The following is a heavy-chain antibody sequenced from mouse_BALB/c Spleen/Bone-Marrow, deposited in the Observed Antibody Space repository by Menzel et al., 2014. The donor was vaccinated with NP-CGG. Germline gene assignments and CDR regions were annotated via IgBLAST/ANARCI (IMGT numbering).Heavy chain of an antibody. V-gene: IGHV5-17*02. CDR1: GFTFSSFA. J-gene: IGHJ2*01. Sequence: EVKLVDSGGGLVQPGGSRKLSCAASGFTFSSFAMHWIRQAPEQGLEWVAFISSGSNIIHYADTVKGRFTISRDNPKNTLFLQMTSLRSEDTAMYYCGRGDYWGQGTTLTVSS. CDR3: GRGDY. CDR2: ISSGSNII.